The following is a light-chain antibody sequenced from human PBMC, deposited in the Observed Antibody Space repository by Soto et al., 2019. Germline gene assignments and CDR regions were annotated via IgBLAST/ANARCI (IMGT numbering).Light chain of an antibody. V-gene: IGKV3-20*01. J-gene: IGKJ2*01. CDR1: QSVSGTY. Sequence: EIVLTQSPGTLSLSPGERASLSCRASQSVSGTYLAWYQHRSGQAPRLLIYGASNRATGIPDRFSGYGSGTDFTLTFSRLEPEDSAVYYCQQFVMSPPGYTFGQGTKLEIK. CDR3: QQFVMSPPGYT. CDR2: GAS.